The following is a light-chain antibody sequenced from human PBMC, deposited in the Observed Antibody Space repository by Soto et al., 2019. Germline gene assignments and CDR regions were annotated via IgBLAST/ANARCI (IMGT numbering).Light chain of an antibody. J-gene: IGLJ1*01. CDR2: DVS. Sequence: QSVLTQPASVSGSPGQSITISCTGTSSDVGDYNYVYWYQQHPGKAPKLMIYDVSNRPSGVSNRFSGSKSGNTASLTISGLQAEDEADYFCSSYTSSSTPDVFGTGTKLTVL. V-gene: IGLV2-14*03. CDR3: SSYTSSSTPDV. CDR1: SSDVGDYNY.